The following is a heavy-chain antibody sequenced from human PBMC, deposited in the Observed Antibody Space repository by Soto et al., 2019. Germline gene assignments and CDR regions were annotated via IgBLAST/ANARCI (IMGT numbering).Heavy chain of an antibody. CDR2: FDPEDGET. CDR1: GFTFSSYG. V-gene: IGHV1-24*01. Sequence: GGSLRLSCAASGFTFSSYGMHWVRQAPGKGLEWMGGFDPEDGETIYAQKFQGRVTMTEDTSTDTAYMELSSLRSEDTAVYYCARSTQNYYDSSALDAFDIWGQGTMVTVS. CDR3: ARSTQNYYDSSALDAFDI. J-gene: IGHJ3*02. D-gene: IGHD3-22*01.